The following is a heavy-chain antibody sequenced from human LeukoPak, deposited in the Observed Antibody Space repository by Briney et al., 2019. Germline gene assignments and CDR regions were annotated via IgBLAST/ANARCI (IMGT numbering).Heavy chain of an antibody. V-gene: IGHV3-23*01. CDR1: GFTFSSFA. D-gene: IGHD3-22*01. Sequence: GGSLKLSCAASGFTFSSFAMSWVRQAPGKGLEWVSAISGSGGSTYYADSVKGRFTISRDNSKNTLYLQMNSLRAEDTAVYYCAKDRSYYYDSSGYYAIVWGQGTLATVSS. CDR2: ISGSGGST. J-gene: IGHJ4*02. CDR3: AKDRSYYYDSSGYYAIV.